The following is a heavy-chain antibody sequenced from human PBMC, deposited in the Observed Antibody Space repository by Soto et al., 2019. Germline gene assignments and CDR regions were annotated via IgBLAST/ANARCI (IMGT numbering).Heavy chain of an antibody. J-gene: IGHJ4*02. D-gene: IGHD3-22*01. CDR1: GFTFSSYA. V-gene: IGHV3-23*01. Sequence: LRLSCAASGFTFSSYAMSWVRQAPGKGLEWVSAISGSGGSTYYADSVKGRFTISRDNSKNTLYLQMNSLRAEDTAVYYCAKDSTPYYYDSSGYYPGYWGQGTLVTVSS. CDR3: AKDSTPYYYDSSGYYPGY. CDR2: ISGSGGST.